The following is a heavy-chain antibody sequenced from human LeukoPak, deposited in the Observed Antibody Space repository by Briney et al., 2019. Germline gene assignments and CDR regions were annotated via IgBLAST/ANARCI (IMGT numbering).Heavy chain of an antibody. CDR2: RNPNSGRT. D-gene: IGHD2-2*01. CDR3: ARGPASTHGMDV. V-gene: IGHV1-8*01. J-gene: IGHJ6*02. Sequence: ASVRVSCKASGYTFTNYDMNWVRQAPGQGLEWMGWRNPNSGRTGFAQKLQGRLTMTADTSISTAYMELSSLTSDDTAVYYCARGPASTHGMDVWGQGTTVTVSS. CDR1: GYTFTNYD.